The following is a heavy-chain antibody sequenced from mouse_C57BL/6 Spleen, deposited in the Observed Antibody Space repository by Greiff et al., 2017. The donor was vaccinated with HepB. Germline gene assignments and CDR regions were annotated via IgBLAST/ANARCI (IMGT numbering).Heavy chain of an antibody. Sequence: EVQLQQSGPELVKPGASVKISCKASGYTFTDYYMNWVKQSHGKSLEWIGDINPNNGGTSYNQKFKGKATLTVDKSSSTAYMELRSLTSEDSAVYYCARWGYGNYLDYWGQGTTLTVSS. V-gene: IGHV1-26*01. J-gene: IGHJ2*01. CDR2: INPNNGGT. D-gene: IGHD2-10*02. CDR3: ARWGYGNYLDY. CDR1: GYTFTDYY.